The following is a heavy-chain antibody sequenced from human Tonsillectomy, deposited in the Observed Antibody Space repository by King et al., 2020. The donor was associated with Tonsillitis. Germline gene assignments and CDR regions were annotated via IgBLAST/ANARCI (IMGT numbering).Heavy chain of an antibody. V-gene: IGHV1-18*04. CDR2: ISTYNGNT. D-gene: IGHD3-9*01. CDR3: ARVSGDYEILTGVDN. CDR1: GYTFTSYG. Sequence: VQLVESEAEVKKPGASVKVSCKASGYTFTSYGISWVRQAPGQGLEWMGWISTYNGNTNYAQKVQGRVIMTTDTYTSTAYMELRSLRTDDTAVYYCARVSGDYEILTGVDNWGQGTLVTVSS. J-gene: IGHJ4*02.